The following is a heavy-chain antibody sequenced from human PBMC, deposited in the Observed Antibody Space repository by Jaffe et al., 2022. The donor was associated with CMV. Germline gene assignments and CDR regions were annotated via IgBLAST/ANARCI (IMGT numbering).Heavy chain of an antibody. CDR2: IKQDGSEK. D-gene: IGHD6-13*01. J-gene: IGHJ4*02. CDR1: GFTFSSYW. CDR3: AREGIGQQLFPRDDY. Sequence: EVQLVESGGGLVQPGGSLRLSCAASGFTFSSYWMSWVRQAPGKGLEWVANIKQDGSEKYYVDSVKGRFTISRDNAKNSLYLQMNSLRAEDTAVYYCAREGIGQQLFPRDDYWGQGTLVTVSS. V-gene: IGHV3-7*01.